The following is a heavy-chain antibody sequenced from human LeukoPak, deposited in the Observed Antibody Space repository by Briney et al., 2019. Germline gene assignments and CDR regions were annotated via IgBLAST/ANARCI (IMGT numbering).Heavy chain of an antibody. CDR1: GYTFTGYY. CDR2: INPNSGGT. J-gene: IGHJ5*02. CDR3: ARKVGATRNNWSDP. V-gene: IGHV1-2*02. D-gene: IGHD1-26*01. Sequence: ASVKVSCKASGYTFTGYYMHWVRQAPGQGLEWMGWINPNSGGTNYAQKFQGRVTMTRDTSISTAYMELSRLRSDDTAVYYCARKVGATRNNWSDPWGQGTLVTVSS.